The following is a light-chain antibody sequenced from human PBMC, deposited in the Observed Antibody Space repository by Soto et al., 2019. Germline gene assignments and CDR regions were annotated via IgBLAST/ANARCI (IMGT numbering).Light chain of an antibody. V-gene: IGKV1-5*03. CDR2: QTS. CDR1: QNXRIY. CDR3: QQYYIYPPA. J-gene: IGKJ3*01. Sequence: DIQMTQSPSTLSAXXXXXXXXTCRASQNXRIYLAWYQQKPGKAPKLLIYQTSSLQSGVPSRFSGSGSETEFTLAISSLQPEDFATYYCQQYYIYPPAFGLGTKVEIK.